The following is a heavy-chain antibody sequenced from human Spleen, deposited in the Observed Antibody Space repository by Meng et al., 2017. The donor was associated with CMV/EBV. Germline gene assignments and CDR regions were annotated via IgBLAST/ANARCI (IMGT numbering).Heavy chain of an antibody. Sequence: GESLKISCAASGFTFSSYGMHWVRQAPGKGLEWVAFIRYDGSNKYYADSVKGRFTISRDNSKNTLYLQMNDLRAEDTAVYYCAKGKGEYCSSTICYPFDYWGQGTLVTVSS. CDR3: AKGKGEYCSSTICYPFDY. CDR2: IRYDGSNK. J-gene: IGHJ4*02. CDR1: GFTFSSYG. V-gene: IGHV3-30*02. D-gene: IGHD2-2*01.